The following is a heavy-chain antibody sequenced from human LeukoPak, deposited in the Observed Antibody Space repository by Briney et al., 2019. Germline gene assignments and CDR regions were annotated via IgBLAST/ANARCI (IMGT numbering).Heavy chain of an antibody. V-gene: IGHV3-23*01. CDR2: ISASGGPGT. J-gene: IGHJ4*02. CDR3: ARGSSTLTRHLDY. CDR1: GFTFSEYS. D-gene: IGHD4-17*01. Sequence: GGSLRLSCAASGFTFSEYSMAWIRQAPGKGLQFVAIISASGGPGTYNTDSVRGRFTISRDNSKNTLYLQMNSLGAEYTARYYCARGSSTLTRHLDYWGQGTPVTVSS.